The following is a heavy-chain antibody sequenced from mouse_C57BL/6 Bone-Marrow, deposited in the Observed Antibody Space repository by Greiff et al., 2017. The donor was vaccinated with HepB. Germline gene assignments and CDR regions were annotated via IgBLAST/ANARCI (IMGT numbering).Heavy chain of an antibody. CDR2: INPNYGTT. CDR1: GYSFTDYN. Sequence: EVQGVESGPELVKPGASVKISCKASGYSFTDYNMNWVKQSNGKSLEWIGVINPNYGTTSYNQKFKGKATLTVDQSSSTAYMQINSLTSEDSAVYYCASGDYYGSRPRNFDYWGQGTTLTVSS. CDR3: ASGDYYGSRPRNFDY. V-gene: IGHV1-39*01. J-gene: IGHJ2*01. D-gene: IGHD1-1*01.